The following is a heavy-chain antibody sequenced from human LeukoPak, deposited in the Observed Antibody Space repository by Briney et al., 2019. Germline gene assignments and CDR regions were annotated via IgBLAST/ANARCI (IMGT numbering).Heavy chain of an antibody. J-gene: IGHJ4*02. Sequence: SQTLSLTCAVSGGPISSGGYSWSWIRQPPGKGLEWIGYIYHSGSTYYNPSLKSRVTISVDRSKNQFSLKLSSVTAADTAVYYCARDRSRSGWSELDYWGQGTLVTVSS. CDR3: ARDRSRSGWSELDY. CDR1: GGPISSGGYS. V-gene: IGHV4-30-2*01. D-gene: IGHD6-19*01. CDR2: IYHSGST.